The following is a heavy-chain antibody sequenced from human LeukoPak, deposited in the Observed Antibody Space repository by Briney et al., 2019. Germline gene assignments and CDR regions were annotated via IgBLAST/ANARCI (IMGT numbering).Heavy chain of an antibody. D-gene: IGHD5-12*01. CDR3: ARGDPSTDSRYGY. Sequence: SVKVSYKASGGTFSSYAISWVRQAPGQGLEWMGGIIPIFGTANYAQKFQGRVTITADKSTSTAYMELSSLRSEDTAVYYCARGDPSTDSRYGYWGQGTLVTVSS. J-gene: IGHJ4*02. CDR2: IIPIFGTA. V-gene: IGHV1-69*06. CDR1: GGTFSSYA.